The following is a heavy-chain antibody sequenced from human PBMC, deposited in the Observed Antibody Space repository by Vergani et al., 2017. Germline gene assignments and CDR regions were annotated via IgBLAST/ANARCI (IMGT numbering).Heavy chain of an antibody. D-gene: IGHD3-3*01. CDR3: ARFYYDFWSGSPFYYMDV. Sequence: QITLKESGPTLVKPTQTLTLTCTFSGFTLSTSGVGVGWIRQPPGKALEWLALIYWDDDKRYSPSLKSRLTISKDTSKSQVVLTMTNMDPVDTATYYCARFYYDFWSGSPFYYMDVWGKGTTVTVSS. J-gene: IGHJ6*03. V-gene: IGHV2-5*02. CDR1: GFTLSTSGVG. CDR2: IYWDDDK.